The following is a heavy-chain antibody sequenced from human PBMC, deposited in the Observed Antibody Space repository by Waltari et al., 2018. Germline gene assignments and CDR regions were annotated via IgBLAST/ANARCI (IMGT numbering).Heavy chain of an antibody. CDR2: ITTDGSSK. CDR3: TRDAVGHMDV. Sequence: EVQLVESGGGLVQPGGSLRLSCSVSGFTFSHYWMNWVRQAPGKGLEWVAHITTDGSSKNYADSVTGRFTISRDNTKDTLYLEMNSLTAEDTAVYYCTRDAVGHMDVWGKGTTVTVSS. D-gene: IGHD2-15*01. CDR1: GFTFSHYW. J-gene: IGHJ6*03. V-gene: IGHV3-74*01.